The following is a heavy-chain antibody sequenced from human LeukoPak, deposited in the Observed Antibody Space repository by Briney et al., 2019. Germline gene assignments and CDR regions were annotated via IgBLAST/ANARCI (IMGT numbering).Heavy chain of an antibody. D-gene: IGHD5-18*01. CDR2: IDPSDSET. CDR3: ARQTAMGRSGDY. J-gene: IGHJ4*02. Sequence: GESLKISCKASGYRFTSYWIGWVRQMPGKGLEWMGIIDPSDSETRYTPSLQGQVTISVDKSLTTADLQWNSLKASDTAMYYCARQTAMGRSGDYWGQGTLVTVSS. CDR1: GYRFTSYW. V-gene: IGHV5-51*01.